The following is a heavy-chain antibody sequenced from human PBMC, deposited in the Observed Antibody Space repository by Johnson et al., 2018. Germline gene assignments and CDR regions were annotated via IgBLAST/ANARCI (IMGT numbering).Heavy chain of an antibody. J-gene: IGHJ3*02. CDR2: ISYDGSNK. CDR3: ARGSNKAFDI. V-gene: IGHV3-30*03. Sequence: QVQLQESGGDLVKPGGSLRLSCAASGFTFSDYYMSWIRQAPGKGLEWVAVISYDGSNKYYADSVKGRFTISRDNSKNTLYLQMNSLSAEDTAVYYCARGSNKAFDIWGQGTMVTVSS. CDR1: GFTFSDYY.